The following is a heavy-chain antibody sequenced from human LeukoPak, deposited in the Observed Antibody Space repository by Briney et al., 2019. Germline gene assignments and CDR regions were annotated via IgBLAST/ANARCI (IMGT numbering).Heavy chain of an antibody. V-gene: IGHV4-4*07. J-gene: IGHJ4*02. D-gene: IGHD5-12*01. CDR1: GXSISNYY. CDR3: ARGDLPPPGSTDFDY. Sequence: SETLSLTCTVSGXSISNYYWSWIRQPAXXXXXXXXRIYTSGSTNYNPSLKSRVTMSVDTSKNQFSLKLSSVTAADTAVYYCARGDLPPPGSTDFDYWGQGTLVTVSS. CDR2: IYTSGST.